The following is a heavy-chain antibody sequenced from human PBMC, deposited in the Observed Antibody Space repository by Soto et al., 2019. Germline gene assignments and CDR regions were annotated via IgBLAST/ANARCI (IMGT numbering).Heavy chain of an antibody. Sequence: QVQLVQSGAEVKKPGASVKVSCKASGYTFSSYGISWVRQAPGQGLEWMGWISAYNGNRKYAQKFQGRVFMTTDTSPDTTLMELRSLKADDTAGFYGGRLVGPAIGLYHYYYYGLDVWGQGTTVTVSS. CDR3: GRLVGPAIGLYHYYYYGLDV. CDR1: GYTFSSYG. J-gene: IGHJ6*02. CDR2: ISAYNGNR. V-gene: IGHV1-18*04. D-gene: IGHD2-15*01.